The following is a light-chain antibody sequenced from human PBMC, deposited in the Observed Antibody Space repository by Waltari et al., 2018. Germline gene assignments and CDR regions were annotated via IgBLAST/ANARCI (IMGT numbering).Light chain of an antibody. Sequence: QSALTQPRSVSGSPGQSVTISCTGTSSDVGGYHSVLWYQQHPGKAPKLMIYDVSKRPSGVPDRFSGSKSGNTASLTISGLQAEDEADYYCCSYAGSYLVVFGGGTKLTVL. V-gene: IGLV2-11*01. J-gene: IGLJ2*01. CDR3: CSYAGSYLVV. CDR2: DVS. CDR1: SSDVGGYHS.